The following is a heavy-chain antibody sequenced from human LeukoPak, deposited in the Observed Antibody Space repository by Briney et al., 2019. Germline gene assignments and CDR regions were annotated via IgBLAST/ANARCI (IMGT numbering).Heavy chain of an antibody. J-gene: IGHJ4*02. CDR2: ISSSNRYT. CDR1: GFTFTSYS. D-gene: IGHD6-13*01. V-gene: IGHV3-21*01. CDR3: ARSYVAADGLYYFDY. Sequence: GRSLRPSRAASGFTFTSYSINWVRHAPGNGREWVSSISSSNRYTNYAASVKGRFTNSRDNSGKSLYLQMTSLGTQPTAVYYCARSYVAADGLYYFDYWGQGTLVTVS.